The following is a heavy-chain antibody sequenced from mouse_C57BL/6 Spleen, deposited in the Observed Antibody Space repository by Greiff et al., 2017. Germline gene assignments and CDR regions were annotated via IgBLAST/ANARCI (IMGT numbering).Heavy chain of an antibody. Sequence: EVKLMESGGGLVQPKGSLKLSCAASGFSFNTYAMNWVRQAPGKGLEWVARIRSKSNNYATYYADSVKDRFTISRDDSESMLYLQMNNLKTEDTAMYYCVRPDGSRNWYFDVWGTGTTVTVSS. CDR3: VRPDGSRNWYFDV. D-gene: IGHD1-1*01. CDR1: GFSFNTYA. V-gene: IGHV10-1*01. CDR2: IRSKSNNYAT. J-gene: IGHJ1*03.